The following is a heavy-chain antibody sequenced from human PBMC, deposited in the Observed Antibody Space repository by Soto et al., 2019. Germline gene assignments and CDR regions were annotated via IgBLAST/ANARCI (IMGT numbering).Heavy chain of an antibody. J-gene: IGHJ6*02. CDR1: GYTFTSYD. CDR3: AREATAYYSGMDV. Sequence: ASVKVSCKASGYTFTSYDINWVRQAPGQGLEWLGVINPSGGIPTYAQKFQGRVTMTRDTSTSTVYMELSSLRSDDTGVYYCAREATAYYSGMDVWGQGTTVTVSS. CDR2: INPSGGIP. V-gene: IGHV1-46*01.